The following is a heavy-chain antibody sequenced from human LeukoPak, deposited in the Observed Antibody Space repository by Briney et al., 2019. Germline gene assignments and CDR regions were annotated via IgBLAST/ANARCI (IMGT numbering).Heavy chain of an antibody. D-gene: IGHD3-16*01. CDR2: IYYSGNT. Sequence: SETLSLTCTVSGGSISSYYWSWIRQPPGKKLEWIGYIYYSGNTNYNPSLKSRATISIDTSKNQFSLKVSSVTAADTAVYYCARVGDGNFDYWGQGTLVTVSS. J-gene: IGHJ4*02. CDR3: ARVGDGNFDY. V-gene: IGHV4-59*12. CDR1: GGSISSYY.